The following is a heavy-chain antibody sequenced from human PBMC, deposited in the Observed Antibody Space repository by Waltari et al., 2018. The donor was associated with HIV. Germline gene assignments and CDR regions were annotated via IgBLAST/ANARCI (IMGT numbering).Heavy chain of an antibody. J-gene: IGHJ4*02. Sequence: EVQLLDSGGGLVQPGGSLRLSCAASGFNFNNYAMSWVRQAPGKGLEWVSGIIGSGTGTYYADSVKGRFTISRDNSKSTLYLQMNSLRADDTAVYYCAKDSLRWSIYFFDSWGQGTLVVVSS. CDR1: GFNFNNYA. D-gene: IGHD2-15*01. CDR3: AKDSLRWSIYFFDS. V-gene: IGHV3-23*01. CDR2: IIGSGTGT.